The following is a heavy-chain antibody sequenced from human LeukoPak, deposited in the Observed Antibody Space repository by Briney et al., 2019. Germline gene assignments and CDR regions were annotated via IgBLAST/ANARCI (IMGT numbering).Heavy chain of an antibody. CDR2: ISSSGSTI. Sequence: GGSLRLSCAASGFTFSSCEMNWVRQAPGKGQEWVSYISSSGSTIYYADSVKGRFTISRDNAKNSLYLQMNSLRAEDTAVYYCARRVRAAGWFDPWGQGTLVTVSS. J-gene: IGHJ5*02. CDR1: GFTFSSCE. D-gene: IGHD3-10*01. CDR3: ARRVRAAGWFDP. V-gene: IGHV3-48*03.